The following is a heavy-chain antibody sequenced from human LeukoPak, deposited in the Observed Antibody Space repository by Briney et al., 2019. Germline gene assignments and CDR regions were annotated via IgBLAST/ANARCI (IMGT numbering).Heavy chain of an antibody. Sequence: ASVKVSCKASGYTFTGYYMHWVRQAPGQGLEWMGWINPNSGGTNYAQKFQGRVTMTRDTSVSTAYMELSRLRSDDTAVYYCARDLSGRFLEWINSPFDYWGQGTLVTVSS. J-gene: IGHJ4*02. CDR2: INPNSGGT. CDR1: GYTFTGYY. D-gene: IGHD3-3*01. CDR3: ARDLSGRFLEWINSPFDY. V-gene: IGHV1-2*02.